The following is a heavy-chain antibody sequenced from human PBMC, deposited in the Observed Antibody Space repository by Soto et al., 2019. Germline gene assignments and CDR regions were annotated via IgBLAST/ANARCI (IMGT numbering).Heavy chain of an antibody. J-gene: IGHJ3*02. CDR3: ARLQYYDILTGYPGAFDI. CDR2: INPNSGGT. V-gene: IGHV1-2*04. D-gene: IGHD3-9*01. Sequence: ASVKVSCKASGYTFTGYYMHWVRQAPGQGLEWMGRINPNSGGTNYAQKFQGWVTMTRDTSISTAYMELSRLRSDDTAVYYCARLQYYDILTGYPGAFDIWGQGTMVTVSS. CDR1: GYTFTGYY.